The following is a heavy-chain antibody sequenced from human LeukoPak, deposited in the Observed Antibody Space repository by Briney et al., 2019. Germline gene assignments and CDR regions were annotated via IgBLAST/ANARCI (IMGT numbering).Heavy chain of an antibody. Sequence: PSETLSLTCAVYGGSFSGYYWSWIRQPPGKGLEWIGEITHSGSTNYNPSLKSRVTISVDTSKNQFSLKLSSVTAADTAVYYCAREPAAIDYWGQGTLVTVSS. J-gene: IGHJ4*02. CDR1: GGSFSGYY. D-gene: IGHD2-2*01. CDR2: ITHSGST. V-gene: IGHV4-34*01. CDR3: AREPAAIDY.